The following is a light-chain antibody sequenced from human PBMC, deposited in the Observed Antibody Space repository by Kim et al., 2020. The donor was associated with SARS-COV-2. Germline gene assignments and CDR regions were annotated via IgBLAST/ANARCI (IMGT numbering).Light chain of an antibody. J-gene: IGLJ1*01. V-gene: IGLV3-1*01. CDR1: KLGNKD. Sequence: VHPGQTARVTCFGVKLGNKDVSWYQQRPGQSPVLVIYHRFKRPSGIPERFSASNSGNTATLTISGTQPTDEADYYCQAWDSNTRIFGSGTQLTVL. CDR3: QAWDSNTRI. CDR2: HRF.